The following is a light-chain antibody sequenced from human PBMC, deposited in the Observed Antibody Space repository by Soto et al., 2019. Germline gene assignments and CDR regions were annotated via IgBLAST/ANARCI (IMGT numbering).Light chain of an antibody. Sequence: QSALTQPASVSGSTGKSITISCTGTSSDVGGYNYVSWYQQHPGKAPKLMIYDVSNRPSGVSNRFSGSKSGNTASLTISGLQAEDEADYYCCSYTSSSTYVFRTGNKLTVL. J-gene: IGLJ1*01. V-gene: IGLV2-14*01. CDR1: SSDVGGYNY. CDR2: DVS. CDR3: CSYTSSSTYV.